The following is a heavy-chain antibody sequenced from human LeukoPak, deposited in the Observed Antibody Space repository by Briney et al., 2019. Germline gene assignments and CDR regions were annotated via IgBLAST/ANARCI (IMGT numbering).Heavy chain of an antibody. CDR2: ISYGGAT. V-gene: IGHV4-59*08. CDR3: ARNGGTLDYFDY. J-gene: IGHJ4*02. CDR1: GGSISSYY. D-gene: IGHD4-23*01. Sequence: SETLSLTCTVSGGSISSYYWSWIRQPPGKGLEWIGHISYGGATSYNPSLKRRVTISVDSPKNRFSLRLSSLTAADTALYYCARNGGTLDYFDYWGPGSLVTVSS.